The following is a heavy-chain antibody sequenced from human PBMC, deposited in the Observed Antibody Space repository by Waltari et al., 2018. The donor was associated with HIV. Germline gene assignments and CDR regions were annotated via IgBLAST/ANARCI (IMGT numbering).Heavy chain of an antibody. D-gene: IGHD3-10*01. CDR3: ARCLWFGGEYGMDV. CDR1: GGSISSYY. V-gene: IGHV4-59*01. CDR2: IYYSGST. Sequence: QVQLQESGPGLVKPSETLSLTCTVSGGSISSYYWSWIRQPPGKGLEWIGYIYYSGSTDYTPSLKSRVTISVETSKNQFALKLSSVTAADTAVYYCARCLWFGGEYGMDVWGQGTTVTVSS. J-gene: IGHJ6*02.